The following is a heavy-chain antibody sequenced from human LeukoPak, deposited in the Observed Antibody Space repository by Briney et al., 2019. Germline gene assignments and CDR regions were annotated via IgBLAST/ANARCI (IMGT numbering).Heavy chain of an antibody. J-gene: IGHJ4*02. CDR3: ATGDNDILTGLAPFDY. V-gene: IGHV1-18*04. CDR2: ISAYKGNT. D-gene: IGHD3-9*01. CDR1: GYTFISYG. Sequence: ASVKVSCKASGYTFISYGISWVRQAPGQGLEWMGWISAYKGNTKYAEKLQGRVTMTTDTSTSTAYMELRSLRSDDTAVYYCATGDNDILTGLAPFDYWGQGTLVTVSS.